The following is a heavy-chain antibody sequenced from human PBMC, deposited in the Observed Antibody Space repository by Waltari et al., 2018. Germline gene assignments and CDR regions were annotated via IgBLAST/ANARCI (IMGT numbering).Heavy chain of an antibody. CDR1: GYSFTSHW. D-gene: IGHD2-2*01. Sequence: EVQLVQSGAEVKKPEESLRISAEGSGYSFTSHWLRWVGQMPGKGLEWVGRIGPSDSFRNYGPAFEGHVTISVDQSLRTAYLQWDSLKASDTAIYYCVRHRTTYPLEIDYWGQGTLVTVSS. CDR2: IGPSDSFR. V-gene: IGHV5-10-1*01. J-gene: IGHJ4*02. CDR3: VRHRTTYPLEIDY.